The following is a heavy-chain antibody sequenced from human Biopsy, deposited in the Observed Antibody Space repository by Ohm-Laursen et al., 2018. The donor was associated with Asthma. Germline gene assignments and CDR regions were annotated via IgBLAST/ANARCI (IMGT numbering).Heavy chain of an antibody. J-gene: IGHJ4*02. V-gene: IGHV4-31*03. D-gene: IGHD3-22*01. CDR1: YGSITSGGYY. CDR3: ARAQDYYDSRGYYRSFDY. Sequence: SETLSLTCTVSYGSITSGGYYWTWIRQPPGKGLEWIGFIYYSGSTYYNPSLKSRVSISIDTSKNQFSLKLSSVTVADTAVYYCARAQDYYDSRGYYRSFDYWGQGTLVTVSS. CDR2: IYYSGST.